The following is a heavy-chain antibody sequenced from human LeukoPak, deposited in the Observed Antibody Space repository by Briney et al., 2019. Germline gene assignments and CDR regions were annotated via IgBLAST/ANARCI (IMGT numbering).Heavy chain of an antibody. CDR3: ARDSGIAAAGHFDY. Sequence: PGGSLRLSCAASGFTFSSYSMNWVRQAPGKGLEWVSSISSSSYYIYYADSVKGRFTISRDNAKNSLYLQMNSLRAEDTAVYYCARDSGIAAAGHFDYWGQGTLVTVSS. CDR2: ISSSSYYI. D-gene: IGHD6-13*01. J-gene: IGHJ4*02. CDR1: GFTFSSYS. V-gene: IGHV3-21*01.